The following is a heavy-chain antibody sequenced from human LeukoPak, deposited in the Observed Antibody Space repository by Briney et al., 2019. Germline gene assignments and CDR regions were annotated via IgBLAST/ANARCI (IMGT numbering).Heavy chain of an antibody. Sequence: SQTLSLTCTVSGGSISSGDYYWSWIRQPPGKGLEWIGEINHSGSTNYNPSLKSRVTISVDTSKNQFSLKLSSVTAADTAVYYCARPRLGGWRGPFDYWGQGTLVTVSS. CDR1: GGSISSGDYY. CDR3: ARPRLGGWRGPFDY. CDR2: INHSGST. V-gene: IGHV4-30-4*01. J-gene: IGHJ4*02. D-gene: IGHD3-16*01.